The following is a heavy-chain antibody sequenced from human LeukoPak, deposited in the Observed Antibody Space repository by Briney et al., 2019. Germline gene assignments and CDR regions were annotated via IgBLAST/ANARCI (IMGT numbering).Heavy chain of an antibody. J-gene: IGHJ4*02. CDR1: GGSISSYY. CDR3: ARYDYVWGSGGYFDY. Sequence: PSETLSLTCTVSGGSISSYYWSWIRQPPGKGLEWIGYIYYSGSTNYNPSLKSRVTISVDTSKNQFSLKLSSVTAADTAVYYCARYDYVWGSGGYFDYWGQGTLVTVSS. CDR2: IYYSGST. V-gene: IGHV4-59*08. D-gene: IGHD3-16*01.